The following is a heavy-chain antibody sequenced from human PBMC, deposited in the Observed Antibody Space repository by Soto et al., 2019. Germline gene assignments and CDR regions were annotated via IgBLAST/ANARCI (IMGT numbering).Heavy chain of an antibody. CDR3: ARDPGRRFDY. CDR2: IKQDGSED. J-gene: IGHJ4*02. Sequence: EVHLVESGGGLVQPGGSLRLSCATSGFTLRSYWMTWVRQAPGKGLEWVASIKQDGSEDHYVDSVKGRFTISRDNAENSLYLQMNSLKVDDTAVYYCARDPGRRFDYWGPGTLVTVSS. D-gene: IGHD1-1*01. V-gene: IGHV3-7*03. CDR1: GFTLRSYW.